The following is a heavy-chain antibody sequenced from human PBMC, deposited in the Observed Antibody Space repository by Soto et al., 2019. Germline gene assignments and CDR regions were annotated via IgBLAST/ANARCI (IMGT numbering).Heavy chain of an antibody. V-gene: IGHV3-23*01. D-gene: IGHD1-26*01. CDR1: GFTFSSYA. CDR2: SSGSGGST. CDR3: ARPGSGSYYDY. Sequence: EVQLLESGGGLVQPGGSLRLSCAASGFTFSSYAMRWFRKFPVKGLLWVSTSSGSGGSTYYADSVKGRFTISRENSKNRLYLQMNSLRAEDTAVYYCARPGSGSYYDYWGQGTLVTVSA. J-gene: IGHJ4*02.